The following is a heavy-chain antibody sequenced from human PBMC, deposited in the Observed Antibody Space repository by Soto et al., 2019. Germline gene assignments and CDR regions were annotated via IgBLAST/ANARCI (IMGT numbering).Heavy chain of an antibody. D-gene: IGHD3-16*02. J-gene: IGHJ5*02. CDR3: ARGESGDYVWGSYRPNWFDP. V-gene: IGHV1-69*01. CDR1: GGTFSNYA. Sequence: KVSCKASGGTFSNYAISWVRQAPGQGLEWMGGIIPIFGTANYAQKFQGRVTITADESTSTAYMELSSLRSEDTAVYYCARGESGDYVWGSYRPNWFDPWGQGTLVTVSS. CDR2: IIPIFGTA.